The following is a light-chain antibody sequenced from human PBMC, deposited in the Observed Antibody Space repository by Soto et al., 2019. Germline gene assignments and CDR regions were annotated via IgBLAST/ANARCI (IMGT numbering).Light chain of an antibody. J-gene: IGKJ4*01. CDR3: QQYGVSQGP. Sequence: EIGLTQSPGTLSFSPGARATLSCRASQSVSSSNLAWYQQKPGQAPRLLIYGASSRATGIPDRFSGSGSGTDFTLTISRLEPEDFAVYYCQQYGVSQGPFGGGTMVDIK. CDR2: GAS. CDR1: QSVSSSN. V-gene: IGKV3-20*01.